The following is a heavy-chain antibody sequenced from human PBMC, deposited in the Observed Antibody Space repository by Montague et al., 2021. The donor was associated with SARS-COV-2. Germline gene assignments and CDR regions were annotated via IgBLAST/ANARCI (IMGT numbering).Heavy chain of an antibody. J-gene: IGHJ6*02. CDR1: DGSISSPNW. CDR2: MYYTGNT. D-gene: IGHD3-16*01. V-gene: IGHV4-4*02. CDR3: ARGGTYHYGMDV. Sequence: SETLSLTCAVSDGSISSPNWWNWVRQPPGKGLEWIGEMYYTGNTNYNPSLKSRVTIFIDKSKNRFSLQLSSVTAADTAVYYCARGGTYHYGMDVWGQGTTVAVSS.